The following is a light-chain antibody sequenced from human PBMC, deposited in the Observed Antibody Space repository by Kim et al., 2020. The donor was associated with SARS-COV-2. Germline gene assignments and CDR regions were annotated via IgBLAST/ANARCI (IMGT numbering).Light chain of an antibody. CDR3: QKYNSAPWT. J-gene: IGKJ1*01. V-gene: IGKV1-27*01. CDR1: KDIANS. Sequence: ASVGDRVTITCRASKDIANSLAWYQQKPGKVPKLLIYAASTLQSGVPSRFSGSGSGTQFTLTIGSLQTEDVATYYCQKYNSAPWTFGPGTKVDIK. CDR2: AAS.